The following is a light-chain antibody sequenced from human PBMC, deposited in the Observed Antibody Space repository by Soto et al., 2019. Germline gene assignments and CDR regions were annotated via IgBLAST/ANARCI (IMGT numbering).Light chain of an antibody. J-gene: IGKJ1*01. Sequence: EIVMTQSPATLSVSPGERATLSCRASQSVSSNLAWYQQKPGQAPRLLIYGASTRATGIPARFSGSGSGTEFTLTISSLQSEDFAVYYCQQYNNWPRGTLGQGTQVEIK. CDR2: GAS. CDR3: QQYNNWPRGT. CDR1: QSVSSN. V-gene: IGKV3-15*01.